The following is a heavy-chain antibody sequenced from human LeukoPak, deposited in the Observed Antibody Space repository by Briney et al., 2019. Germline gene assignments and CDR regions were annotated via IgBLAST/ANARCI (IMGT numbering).Heavy chain of an antibody. CDR1: GYTFTGYY. J-gene: IGHJ5*02. Sequence: ASVKVSCKASGYTFTGYYIHWVRQAPGQGLEWMGWINPNSGGTNFAQKFQGRVTMTRDTSITTAYLELSRLGSDDTALYYCARAMIFGLAWGSNWFDPWGQGTLVTVSS. V-gene: IGHV1-2*02. CDR3: ARAMIFGLAWGSNWFDP. CDR2: INPNSGGT. D-gene: IGHD3/OR15-3a*01.